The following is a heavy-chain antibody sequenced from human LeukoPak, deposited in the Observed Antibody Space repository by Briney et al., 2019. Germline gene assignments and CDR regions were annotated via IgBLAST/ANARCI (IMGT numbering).Heavy chain of an antibody. CDR3: ARVVTPLGTIYYYYYMDV. CDR1: GFTFSSYW. CDR2: IKQDGSEK. Sequence: GGSLRLSCAASGFTFSSYWMSWVRQAPGKGLEWVANIKQDGSEKYYVDSVKGRFTISRDNAKNSLYLQMNSLRAEDTAVYYCARVVTPLGTIYYYYYMDVWGKGTTVTVSS. D-gene: IGHD1/OR15-1a*01. J-gene: IGHJ6*03. V-gene: IGHV3-7*01.